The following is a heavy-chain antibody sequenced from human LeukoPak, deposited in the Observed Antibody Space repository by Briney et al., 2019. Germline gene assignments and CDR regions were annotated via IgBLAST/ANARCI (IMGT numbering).Heavy chain of an antibody. CDR1: GYTFTGYY. CDR2: ISPKSGGT. CDR3: ARDKRQWLVHGDAFDI. V-gene: IGHV1-2*06. D-gene: IGHD6-19*01. Sequence: ASVKVSCKASGYTFTGYYIHWVRQAPGQGLEWMGRISPKSGGTNYAQKFRGRVTMTRDTSISTAYMELSRLRSDDTAVYYCARDKRQWLVHGDAFDIWGQGTMVTVSS. J-gene: IGHJ3*02.